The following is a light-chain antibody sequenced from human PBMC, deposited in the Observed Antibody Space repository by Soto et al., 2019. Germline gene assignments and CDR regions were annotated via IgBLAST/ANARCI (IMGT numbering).Light chain of an antibody. V-gene: IGKV1-27*01. CDR2: SAF. Sequence: DIQMTQSPSSLSASVGDRVTITCRASQDISIYLAWYQQKPGKVPKLLIYSAFTLQSGVTSRFSGSGSGTDFTLTISSLQPEDVATYYCQNYNTVPRTFGQGTKLEVK. CDR1: QDISIY. J-gene: IGKJ1*01. CDR3: QNYNTVPRT.